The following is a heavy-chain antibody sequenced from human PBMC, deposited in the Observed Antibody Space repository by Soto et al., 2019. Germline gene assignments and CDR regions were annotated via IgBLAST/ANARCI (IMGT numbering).Heavy chain of an antibody. Sequence: QVQLVQSVAEVKKPGASVKVSCKASGYTFTSYDINWVRQATGQGLEWMGWINPNSGNTGYAQKFQGRVTMTRNTSISTAYMELSSLRSEDTAVYYCARERSAAGTGWFDPWGQGTLVTVSS. CDR1: GYTFTSYD. D-gene: IGHD6-13*01. CDR3: ARERSAAGTGWFDP. J-gene: IGHJ5*02. CDR2: INPNSGNT. V-gene: IGHV1-8*01.